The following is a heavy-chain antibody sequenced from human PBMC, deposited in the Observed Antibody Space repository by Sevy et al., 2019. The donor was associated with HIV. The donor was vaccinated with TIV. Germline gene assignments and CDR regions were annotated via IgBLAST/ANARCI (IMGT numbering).Heavy chain of an antibody. V-gene: IGHV1-69*13. CDR3: ARNKPPAAAGFDY. D-gene: IGHD6-13*01. CDR1: GGTFSSYA. J-gene: IGHJ4*02. Sequence: SVKVSCKASGGTFSSYAISWVRQAPGQGLEWMGGIIPIFGTTNYAQKFQGRVTITADESTSTAYMELSSLRSEDTAVYYCARNKPPAAAGFDYWGQGTLVTVSS. CDR2: IIPIFGTT.